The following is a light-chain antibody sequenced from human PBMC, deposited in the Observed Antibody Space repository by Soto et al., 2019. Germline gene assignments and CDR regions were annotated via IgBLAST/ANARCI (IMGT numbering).Light chain of an antibody. V-gene: IGKV3-15*01. J-gene: IGKJ1*01. CDR3: QQYNNWPWT. Sequence: EIVMTQSPATLSVSSGERATLSCRASQSVSSNLAWYQQKPGQAPRLLIYGASTRATGIPARFSGSGSGTEFTLTISSLQSEDFAVYYCQQYNNWPWTFGQGTKVKIK. CDR2: GAS. CDR1: QSVSSN.